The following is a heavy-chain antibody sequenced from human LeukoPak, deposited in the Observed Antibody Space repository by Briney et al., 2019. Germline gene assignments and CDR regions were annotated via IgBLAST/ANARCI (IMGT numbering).Heavy chain of an antibody. Sequence: PGGSLRLSCAVSGVTFSSYWMSWVRQAPGKGLEWVANIKEDGSEKYYVDSVKGRFTISRDNARNSLYLQMGSLRVEDMAVYFCARVSGPDPRFYGMDVWGQGTTVTVSS. CDR1: GVTFSSYW. J-gene: IGHJ6*02. CDR3: ARVSGPDPRFYGMDV. V-gene: IGHV3-7*01. CDR2: IKEDGSEK. D-gene: IGHD4-17*01.